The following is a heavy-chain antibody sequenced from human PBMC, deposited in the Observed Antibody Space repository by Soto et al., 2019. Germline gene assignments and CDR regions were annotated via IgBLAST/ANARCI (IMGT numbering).Heavy chain of an antibody. CDR2: IYYSGST. V-gene: IGHV4-30-4*01. Sequence: PSETLSLTCTVSGGSISSGDYYWSWIRQPPGKGLEWIGYIYYSGSTYYNPSLKGRVTISVDTSKNQFSLKLSSVTAADTAVYYCARGLGGEYRYSGDYWGQGTLVTVSS. CDR3: ARGLGGEYRYSGDY. CDR1: GGSISSGDYY. D-gene: IGHD3-9*01. J-gene: IGHJ4*02.